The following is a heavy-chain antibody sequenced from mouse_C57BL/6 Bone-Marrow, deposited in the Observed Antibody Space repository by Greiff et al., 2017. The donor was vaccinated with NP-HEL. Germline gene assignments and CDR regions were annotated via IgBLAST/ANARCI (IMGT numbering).Heavy chain of an antibody. CDR3: TGRLRFLFSYWYCDV. D-gene: IGHD1-1*01. V-gene: IGHV1-75*01. CDR2: IFPGSGST. CDR1: GYTFTNYC. Sequence: LQESGPELVKPGASVKISCKASGYTFTNYCINWVKQRPGQGLEWIGWIFPGSGSTYYNEKFKGKATLTVDKSSSTAYMLLSSLTSEDSAVSYCTGRLRFLFSYWYCDVWGTGTAVTVSS. J-gene: IGHJ1*03.